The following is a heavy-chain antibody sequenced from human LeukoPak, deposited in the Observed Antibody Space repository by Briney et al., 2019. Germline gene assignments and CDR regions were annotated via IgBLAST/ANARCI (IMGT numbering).Heavy chain of an antibody. J-gene: IGHJ4*02. Sequence: GGSLRLSCAASGFTFSSYEMNWVRQAPGKGLEWVSAISASGGNTYYADSVKGRFTISRDNSKNTLYLQMNSLRAEDTAVYYCAKSGSGYYLFDYWGRGTLVTVSS. CDR1: GFTFSSYE. CDR3: AKSGSGYYLFDY. V-gene: IGHV3-23*01. CDR2: ISASGGNT. D-gene: IGHD3-3*01.